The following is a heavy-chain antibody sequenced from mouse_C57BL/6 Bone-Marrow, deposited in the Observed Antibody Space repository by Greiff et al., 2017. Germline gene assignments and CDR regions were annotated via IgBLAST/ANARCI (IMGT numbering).Heavy chain of an antibody. V-gene: IGHV5-6*01. J-gene: IGHJ3*01. CDR2: ISSGGSYT. D-gene: IGHD2-5*01. CDR3: ARHTYYSSPACFAY. CDR1: GFTFSSYG. Sequence: EVKVVESGGDLVKPGGSLKLSCAASGFTFSSYGMSWVRQTPDKRLEWVATISSGGSYTYYPDSVKGRFTMSRDNATNNLYLQMSSLKSEDTAMYYFARHTYYSSPACFAYWGQGTLVTVSA.